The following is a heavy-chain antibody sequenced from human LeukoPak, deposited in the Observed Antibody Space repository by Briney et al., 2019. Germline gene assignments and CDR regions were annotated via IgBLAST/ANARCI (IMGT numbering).Heavy chain of an antibody. CDR3: AKAETYYYDSSGYYLDY. D-gene: IGHD3-22*01. CDR2: ISGDGGST. Sequence: SGGSLRLSCAASGFTFDDYAMHWVRQAPGKGLEWVSLISGDGGSTYYADSVKGRFTISRDNSKNSLYLQMNSLRTEDTALYYCAKAETYYYDSSGYYLDYWGQGTLVTVSS. V-gene: IGHV3-43*02. J-gene: IGHJ4*02. CDR1: GFTFDDYA.